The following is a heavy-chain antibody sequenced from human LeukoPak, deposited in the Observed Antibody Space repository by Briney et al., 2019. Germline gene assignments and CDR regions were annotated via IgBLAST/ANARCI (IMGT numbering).Heavy chain of an antibody. CDR2: ISGSGGTT. Sequence: GALRLSCAASGFTFSSYTMSWVRQAPGKGLEWVSIISGSGGTTYYADSVKGRFTISRDNSKNALYLQMNSLRAEDTAVYYCAKKRVTAAGDPNFDYWGQGILVTVSS. J-gene: IGHJ4*02. D-gene: IGHD6-13*01. CDR1: GFTFSSYT. V-gene: IGHV3-23*01. CDR3: AKKRVTAAGDPNFDY.